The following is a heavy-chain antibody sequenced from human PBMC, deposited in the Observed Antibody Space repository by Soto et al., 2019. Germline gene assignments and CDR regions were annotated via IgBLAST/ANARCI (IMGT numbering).Heavy chain of an antibody. V-gene: IGHV1-8*01. CDR2: MNPDTGGT. Sequence: ASVKVSCKASGYTFITYDINWVRQAPGQGLEWMGWMNPDTGGTGYAQRFQGRITMTRNTSISTAYLELSSLTSEDTAVYFCTRAKELLPKYWGQGTQVTVSS. J-gene: IGHJ1*01. D-gene: IGHD2-21*01. CDR1: GYTFITYD. CDR3: TRAKELLPKY.